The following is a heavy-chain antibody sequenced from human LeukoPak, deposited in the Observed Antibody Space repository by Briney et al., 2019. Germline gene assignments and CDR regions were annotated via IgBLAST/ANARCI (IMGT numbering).Heavy chain of an antibody. CDR2: MNPNSGNT. CDR1: GYTFTSYD. D-gene: IGHD2-15*01. Sequence: ASVKVSCKASGYTFTSYDINWVRQATGQGLEWMGWMNPNSGNTGYAQKFQGRVIMTRSTSISTAYMELSSLRSEDTAVYYCVRGVVVAAAGWFGPWGQGTLVTVSS. J-gene: IGHJ5*02. CDR3: VRGVVVAAAGWFGP. V-gene: IGHV1-8*01.